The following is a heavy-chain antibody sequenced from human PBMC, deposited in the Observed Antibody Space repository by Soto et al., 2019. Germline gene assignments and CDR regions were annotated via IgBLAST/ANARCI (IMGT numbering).Heavy chain of an antibody. CDR1: GFTFSSYG. D-gene: IGHD3-3*01. J-gene: IGHJ6*02. V-gene: IGHV3-30*18. CDR3: AKGFGVVIKTYYYYGMDV. Sequence: GRSLRLSCAASGFTFSSYGMHWVRQAPGKGLEWVAVISYDGSNKYYADSVKGRFTISRDNSKNTLYLQMNSLRAEDTAVYYCAKGFGVVIKTYYYYGMDVWGQGTTVTVSS. CDR2: ISYDGSNK.